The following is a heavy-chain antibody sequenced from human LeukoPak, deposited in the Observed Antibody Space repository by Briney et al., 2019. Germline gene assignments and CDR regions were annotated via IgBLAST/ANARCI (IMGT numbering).Heavy chain of an antibody. D-gene: IGHD3-3*01. CDR2: IRSEANSYAT. CDR3: TRHQDLRFLEWLFPFDY. V-gene: IGHV3-73*01. Sequence: GGSLKLSCAASGFTFSGSAMHWVRQASGKGLEWVGRIRSEANSYATAYAASVKGRFTISRDDSKNTAYLQMNSLKTEDTAVHYCTRHQDLRFLEWLFPFDYWGQGTLVTVSS. J-gene: IGHJ4*02. CDR1: GFTFSGSA.